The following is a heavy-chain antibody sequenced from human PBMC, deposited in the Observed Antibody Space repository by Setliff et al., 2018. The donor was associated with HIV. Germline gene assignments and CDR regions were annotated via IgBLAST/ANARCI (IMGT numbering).Heavy chain of an antibody. CDR1: GGSISISV. Sequence: GASVQVSCKASGGSISISVISWVRQAPGQGLEWMGGILGTPKYAQKFQGRVAITADESTSTAYMELSNLRSEDTAVYYCASHLKLAATGTFDYWGQGTLVTVSS. CDR3: ASHLKLAATGTFDY. CDR2: ILGTP. V-gene: IGHV1-69*13. J-gene: IGHJ4*02. D-gene: IGHD6-13*01.